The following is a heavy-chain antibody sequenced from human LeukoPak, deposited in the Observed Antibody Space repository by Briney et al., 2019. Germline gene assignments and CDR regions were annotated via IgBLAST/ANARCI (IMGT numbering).Heavy chain of an antibody. CDR2: ISGSGGST. CDR3: AKVGDGLPIY. D-gene: IGHD5-12*01. CDR1: GFTFSSYA. Sequence: PGGSLRLSCAASGFTFSSYAMSWVRQAPGKGLEWVSAISGSGGSTYYADSAKGRFTISRDNSKNTLYLQMNSLRAEDAAVYYCAKVGDGLPIYWGQGTLVTVSS. J-gene: IGHJ4*02. V-gene: IGHV3-23*01.